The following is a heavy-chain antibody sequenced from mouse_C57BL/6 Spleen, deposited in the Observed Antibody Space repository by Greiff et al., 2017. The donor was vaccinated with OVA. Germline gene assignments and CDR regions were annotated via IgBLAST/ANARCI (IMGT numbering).Heavy chain of an antibody. V-gene: IGHV1-82*01. CDR3: ARRGPSEAMDY. D-gene: IGHD3-3*01. J-gene: IGHJ4*01. CDR1: GYAFSSSW. CDR2: IYPGDGDT. Sequence: VQLVESGPELVKPGASVKISCKASGYAFSSSWMNWVKQRPGKGLEWIGRIYPGDGDTNYNGKFKGKATLTADKSSSTAYMQLSSLTSEDSAVYFCARRGPSEAMDYWGQGTSVTVSS.